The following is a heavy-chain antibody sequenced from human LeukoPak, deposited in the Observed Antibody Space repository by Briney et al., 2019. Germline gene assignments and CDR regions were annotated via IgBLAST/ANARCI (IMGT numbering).Heavy chain of an antibody. V-gene: IGHV4-30-4*02. Sequence: SETLSLTCTVSGGSISSGDYYWSWIRQPPGKGLEWIGYIYYSGSTYYNPSLKSRVTISVDTSKNQLSLKMSSVIAADTAVYYCARYSYGYARHFDYWGQGTLVTVSS. CDR2: IYYSGST. D-gene: IGHD5-18*01. J-gene: IGHJ4*02. CDR3: ARYSYGYARHFDY. CDR1: GGSISSGDYY.